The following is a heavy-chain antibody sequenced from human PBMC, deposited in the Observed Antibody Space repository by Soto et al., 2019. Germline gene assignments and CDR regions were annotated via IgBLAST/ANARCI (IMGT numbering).Heavy chain of an antibody. CDR3: AKDIGPYYYDSSGYYASFDY. D-gene: IGHD3-22*01. CDR1: GFTFSSYA. V-gene: IGHV3-23*01. Sequence: GGSLRLSCAASGFTFSSYAMSWVRQAPGKGLEWVSAISGSGGSTYYADSVKGRFTISRDNSKNTLYLQMNSLRAEDTAVYYCAKDIGPYYYDSSGYYASFDYWGRGTLVTVSS. CDR2: ISGSGGST. J-gene: IGHJ4*02.